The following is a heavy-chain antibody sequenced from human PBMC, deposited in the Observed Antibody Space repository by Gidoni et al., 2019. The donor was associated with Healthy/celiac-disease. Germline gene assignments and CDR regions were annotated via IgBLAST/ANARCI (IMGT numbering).Heavy chain of an antibody. J-gene: IGHJ4*02. D-gene: IGHD3-22*01. CDR2: IWYDGSNK. CDR3: ARDHDYYDSSGYHDGFDY. Sequence: QVQLVESGGGVVQPGRSLSLPCAASGFPFSSYCMHWVRQAPGKGLEWVAVIWYDGSNKYYADSVKGRFTISRDNSKNTLYLQMNSLRAEDTAVYYCARDHDYYDSSGYHDGFDYWGQGTLVTVSS. V-gene: IGHV3-33*01. CDR1: GFPFSSYC.